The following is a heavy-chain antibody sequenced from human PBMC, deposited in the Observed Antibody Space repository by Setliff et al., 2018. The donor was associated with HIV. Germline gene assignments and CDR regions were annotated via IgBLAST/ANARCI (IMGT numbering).Heavy chain of an antibody. CDR1: GFTFSSYS. D-gene: IGHD3-3*01. Sequence: EGSLRLSCAASGFTFSSYSMNWVRQAPGKGLEWVSYISSSSKKYYVDSVKGRFTISRDNAKNSLYLQMNSLRAEDTAVYYCARDSRPRSGFWVSDYYYYMDVWGKGTTVTVSS. V-gene: IGHV3-21*05. J-gene: IGHJ6*03. CDR2: ISSSSKK. CDR3: ARDSRPRSGFWVSDYYYYMDV.